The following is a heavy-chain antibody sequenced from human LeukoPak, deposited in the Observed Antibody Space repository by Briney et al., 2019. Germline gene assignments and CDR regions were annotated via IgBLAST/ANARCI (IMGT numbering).Heavy chain of an antibody. D-gene: IGHD6-6*01. CDR2: IYYGGST. Sequence: SETLSLTCTVSGGSISNYYWSWIRQPPEKGLEWIGNIYYGGSTNYNPSLKSRVTISVDTSKNQFSLKLSSVTAADTAVYYCARRVPSTSRIDYWGQGTLVTVSS. CDR1: GGSISNYY. J-gene: IGHJ4*02. CDR3: ARRVPSTSRIDY. V-gene: IGHV4-59*01.